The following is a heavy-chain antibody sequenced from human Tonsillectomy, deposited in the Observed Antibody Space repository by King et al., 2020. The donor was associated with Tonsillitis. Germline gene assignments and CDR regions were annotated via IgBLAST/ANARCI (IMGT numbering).Heavy chain of an antibody. J-gene: IGHJ4*02. D-gene: IGHD6-19*01. CDR1: GFTFSSYW. CDR2: IKLDGREK. V-gene: IGHV3-7*01. CDR3: ASGWLGYHY. Sequence: VQLVESGGGLVQPGGSLRLSCAASGFTFSSYWMSWVRQAPGKGLEWVANIKLDGREKYYVDSVKGRFTISRDNAKNSLYLQMNSLRAEDTAVYYCASGWLGYHYWGQGTLVTVSS.